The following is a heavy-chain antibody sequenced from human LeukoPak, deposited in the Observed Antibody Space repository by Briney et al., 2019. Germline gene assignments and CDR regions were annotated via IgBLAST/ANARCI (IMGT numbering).Heavy chain of an antibody. V-gene: IGHV4-38-2*02. J-gene: IGHJ5*02. CDR2: IYHSGST. CDR3: ARDSGTTGEVKFDP. D-gene: IGHD3-10*01. Sequence: SETLSLTCTVSGYSISSGYYWGWIRQPPGKGLEWIGSIYHSGSTYYNPSLKSQVTISVDTSKNQFSLKLSSVTAADTAVYYCARDSGTTGEVKFDPWGQGTLVTVSS. CDR1: GYSISSGYY.